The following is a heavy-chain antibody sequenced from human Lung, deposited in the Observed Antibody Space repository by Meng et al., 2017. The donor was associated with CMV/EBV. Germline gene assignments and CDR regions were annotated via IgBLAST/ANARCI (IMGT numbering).Heavy chain of an antibody. CDR2: ISTSSSTK. CDR3: ANDAFDI. V-gene: IGHV3-48*04. Sequence: GGSXRLSCAASGFTFSSYSMNWVRQAPGKGLEWVSYISTSSSTKYYADSVKGRFTISRDNAKNSLYLQMNSLRAEDTTVYYCANDAFDIGGQGTMGTVAS. CDR1: GFTFSSYS. J-gene: IGHJ3*02.